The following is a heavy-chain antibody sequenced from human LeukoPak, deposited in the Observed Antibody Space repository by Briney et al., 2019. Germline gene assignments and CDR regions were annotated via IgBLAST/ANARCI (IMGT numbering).Heavy chain of an antibody. J-gene: IGHJ4*02. Sequence: SETLSLTCTVSDGSISSYYWSWIRQPPGKGLEWIGNIYYSGSTNYNPSLKSRVTISLDTSKNQLSLRLSSVTAADTAVYYCARGDGYNFYYWGQGTLVTVSS. CDR1: DGSISSYY. V-gene: IGHV4-59*01. D-gene: IGHD5-24*01. CDR2: IYYSGST. CDR3: ARGDGYNFYY.